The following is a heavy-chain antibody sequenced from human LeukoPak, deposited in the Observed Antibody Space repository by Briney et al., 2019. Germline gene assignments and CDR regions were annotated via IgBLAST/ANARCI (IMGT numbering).Heavy chain of an antibody. CDR1: GLTFSNYW. D-gene: IGHD4-17*01. CDR3: ARVTTDAFDL. V-gene: IGHV3-20*01. CDR2: VYWNGAST. Sequence: PGGSLRLSCAASGLTFSNYWMHWVRQAPGKGLEWVSGVYWNGASTGYADSVKGRFTVSRDNAKNSLYLQMNSLRAEDTALYHCARVTTDAFDLWGQGTMVTVSS. J-gene: IGHJ3*01.